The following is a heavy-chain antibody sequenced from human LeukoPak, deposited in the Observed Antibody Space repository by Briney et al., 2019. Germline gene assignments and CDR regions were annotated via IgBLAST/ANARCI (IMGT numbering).Heavy chain of an antibody. V-gene: IGHV3-7*01. D-gene: IGHD2-15*01. J-gene: IGHJ4*02. CDR1: GFTFSSYW. Sequence: PGGSLRLSCAASGFTFSSYWMSWVRQAPGKGLEWVAYIKKTGSETYYVDSVKGRFTFTRDNTRNSLFLQMYSLRAEDTAVYFCAREDGYCSGGNCYSYFDSWGQGTLVTVSS. CDR3: AREDGYCSGGNCYSYFDS. CDR2: IKKTGSET.